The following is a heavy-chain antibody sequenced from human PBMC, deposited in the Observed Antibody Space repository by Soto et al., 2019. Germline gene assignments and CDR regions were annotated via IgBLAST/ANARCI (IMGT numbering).Heavy chain of an antibody. Sequence: QVQLQQWGAGLLKPSETLSLTCAVYGGSFSGYYWTWNRQPPGTGLEWIGEINHSGSNNYNPSLKXXVTISVDTSKNQFSLKLTSVTAADTAVYYCARDKPTGRCAYWGQGTLFTLSS. CDR1: GGSFSGYY. D-gene: IGHD2-8*02. CDR3: ARDKPTGRCAY. CDR2: INHSGSN. V-gene: IGHV4-34*01. J-gene: IGHJ4*02.